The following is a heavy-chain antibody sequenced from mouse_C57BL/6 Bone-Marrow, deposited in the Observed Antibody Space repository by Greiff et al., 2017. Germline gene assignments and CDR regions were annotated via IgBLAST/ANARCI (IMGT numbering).Heavy chain of an antibody. CDR3: ARNPIYYYGSSSYYFDY. D-gene: IGHD1-1*01. Sequence: QVQLKESGAELVKPGASVKISCKASGYTFTDYYINWVKQRPGQGLEWIGKIGPGSGSTYYNEKFKGKVTLTADKSSSTAYMQLSSLTSEDSAVYFCARNPIYYYGSSSYYFDYWGQGTTLTVSS. CDR2: IGPGSGST. CDR1: GYTFTDYY. V-gene: IGHV1-77*01. J-gene: IGHJ2*01.